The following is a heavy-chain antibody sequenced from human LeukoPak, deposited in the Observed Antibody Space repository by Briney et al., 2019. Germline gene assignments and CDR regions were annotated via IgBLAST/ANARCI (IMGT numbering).Heavy chain of an antibody. V-gene: IGHV1-2*02. D-gene: IGHD3-16*01. CDR3: ARRFYYAMDV. CDR2: INPNSGDT. CDR1: GYSFTGYF. Sequence: ASVKVSCTASGYSFTGYFMQWVRQAPGHGLEWMGWINPNSGDTNYAQKFQGRVTMTRDTSISTAYMELSRLRSDDAAVYYCARRFYYAMDVWGQGTTVTVSS. J-gene: IGHJ6*02.